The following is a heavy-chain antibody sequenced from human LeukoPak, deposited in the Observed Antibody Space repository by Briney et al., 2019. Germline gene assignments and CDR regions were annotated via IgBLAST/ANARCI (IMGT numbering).Heavy chain of an antibody. Sequence: SETLSLTCTVSGGSISSYYWSWIRQPAGKGLEWIGRIYTSGSTNYNPSLKSRVTMSVDTSKNQFSLKLSSVTAADTAVYYCARDYTRNTGDRFDYWGQGTLVTVSS. D-gene: IGHD3-16*01. CDR1: GGSISSYY. CDR2: IYTSGST. V-gene: IGHV4-4*07. J-gene: IGHJ4*02. CDR3: ARDYTRNTGDRFDY.